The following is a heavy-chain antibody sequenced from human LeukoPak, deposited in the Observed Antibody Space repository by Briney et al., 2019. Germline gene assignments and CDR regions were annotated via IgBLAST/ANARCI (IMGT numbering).Heavy chain of an antibody. Sequence: GGSLRLSCAASGFTFRRYDMNGVRQAPGKGLEGVSYISRSGSNIYQEDSVKGRFTTSRDNAKNSLYLQMNSLKAEDTAVYYCASKKTTSYYYDSSGLDYWGQGTLVTVSS. CDR3: ASKKTTSYYYDSSGLDY. CDR2: ISRSGSNI. J-gene: IGHJ4*02. V-gene: IGHV3-48*03. D-gene: IGHD3-22*01. CDR1: GFTFRRYD.